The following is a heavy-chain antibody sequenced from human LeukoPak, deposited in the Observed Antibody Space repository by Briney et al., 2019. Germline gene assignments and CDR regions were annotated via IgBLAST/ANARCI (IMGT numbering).Heavy chain of an antibody. V-gene: IGHV3-72*01. CDR2: IRNKLKSYSI. CDR3: SRGQSDGDYFDY. D-gene: IGHD4-17*01. J-gene: IGHJ4*02. CDR1: GFIFSDHY. Sequence: GGSLRLSCAASGFIFSDHYMDWVRQAPGKGLEWVARIRNKLKSYSITYAASVKGRFTISRDDSKKSLYLQMNGLKTEDTAIYYCSRGQSDGDYFDYWGQGTLVTVSS.